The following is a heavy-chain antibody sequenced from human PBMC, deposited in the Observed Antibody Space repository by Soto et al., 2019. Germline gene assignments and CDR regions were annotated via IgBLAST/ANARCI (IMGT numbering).Heavy chain of an antibody. J-gene: IGHJ5*02. V-gene: IGHV3-30*18. Sequence: QVQLVESGGGVVQSGRSLRLSCAASGFTFSTSGMHWIRQAPGKGLEWVAMISHDGGATYYVDSVKGRFTISRDTDKNTLHLQMDSLRPEDTATYYCAKDWGSSGWYNWFDPWGQGTLVTVSS. CDR1: GFTFSTSG. CDR2: ISHDGGAT. D-gene: IGHD6-13*01. CDR3: AKDWGSSGWYNWFDP.